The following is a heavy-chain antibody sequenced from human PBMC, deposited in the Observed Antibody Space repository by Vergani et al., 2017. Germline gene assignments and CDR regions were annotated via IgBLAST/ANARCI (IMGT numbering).Heavy chain of an antibody. D-gene: IGHD2-15*01. J-gene: IGHJ6*03. CDR1: GYTFTGYY. V-gene: IGHV1-2*02. CDR2: INPNSGGT. Sequence: QVQLVQSGAEVKKPGASVKVSCKASGYTFTGYYMHWVRQAPGQGLEWMGWINPNSGGTNYAQKFQGRVTMTRDTSISTAYMELSRLRSDDTAVYYCARDVVYCSGGSCYSYYYYYMDVWGKGTTVTVSS. CDR3: ARDVVYCSGGSCYSYYYYYMDV.